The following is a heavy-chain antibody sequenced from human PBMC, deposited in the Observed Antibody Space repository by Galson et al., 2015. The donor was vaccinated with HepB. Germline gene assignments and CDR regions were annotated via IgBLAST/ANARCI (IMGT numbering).Heavy chain of an antibody. Sequence: SLRLSCAASGFTFTRYAMTWVRQAPGKGLEWVASITSSGGKTYYTDSVKGRFTISRDNARNSVFFQMSSLRRDDTAVYYCVRDRTYKGGNFFDFWGQGALVTVSS. CDR2: ITSSGGKT. J-gene: IGHJ4*02. CDR1: GFTFTRYA. D-gene: IGHD3-10*01. CDR3: VRDRTYKGGNFFDF. V-gene: IGHV3-23*01.